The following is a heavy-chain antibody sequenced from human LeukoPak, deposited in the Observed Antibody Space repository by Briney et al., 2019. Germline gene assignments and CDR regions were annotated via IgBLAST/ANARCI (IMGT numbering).Heavy chain of an antibody. V-gene: IGHV4-39*07. Sequence: SETLSLTCTVSGASINSAPYYWGWIRQPPGKGLEWIGEINHSGSANYNPSLKSRVTISLDTSKNQFSLKLSSVTAADTAVYYCARGQGTVTTHWGQGTLVTVSS. CDR1: GASINSAPYY. J-gene: IGHJ4*02. CDR3: ARGQGTVTTH. CDR2: INHSGSA. D-gene: IGHD4-17*01.